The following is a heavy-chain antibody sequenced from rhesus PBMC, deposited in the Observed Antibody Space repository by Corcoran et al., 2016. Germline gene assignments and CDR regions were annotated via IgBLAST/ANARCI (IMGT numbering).Heavy chain of an antibody. CDR1: GGSISSNY. D-gene: IGHD6-25*01. J-gene: IGHJ4*01. CDR2: TSGSSGST. Sequence: QLQLQESGPGLVKPSETLSLTCAVSGGSISSNYWSWIRQPPGKGLGWIGRTSGSSGSTDYNPSSKSRVTISTDTSKNQFSLRLNSVTAADTAVYYCAREGSSGSWKYFDYWGQGVLVTVSS. V-gene: IGHV4-173*01. CDR3: AREGSSGSWKYFDY.